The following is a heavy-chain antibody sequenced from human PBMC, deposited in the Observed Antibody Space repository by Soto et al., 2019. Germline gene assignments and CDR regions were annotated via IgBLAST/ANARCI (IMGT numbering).Heavy chain of an antibody. J-gene: IGHJ3*02. D-gene: IGHD3-22*01. V-gene: IGHV4-31*03. CDR2: IYYSGST. CDR1: GGSISSGCYY. CDR3: ARAHYYDSSGYEVPPLGI. Sequence: SETLSLTCTVSGGSISSGCYYWSWIRQHAGRGLEWIGYIYYSGSTYYNPSLKSRVTISVDTSKNQFSLKLSSVTAADTAVYYCARAHYYDSSGYEVPPLGIWGQGTRATVS.